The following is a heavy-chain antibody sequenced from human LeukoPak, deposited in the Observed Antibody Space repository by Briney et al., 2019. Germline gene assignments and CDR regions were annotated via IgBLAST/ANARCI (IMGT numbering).Heavy chain of an antibody. Sequence: PGGSLRLSCAASGFTFSGYAMSWVRQAPGKGLEWVSAILGSGGSTYYADSVKGRFTISRDNSKNTLYLQMNSLRAEDTAVYYCAKVGEYYDILTGHYNGRYFDYWGQGTLVTVSS. V-gene: IGHV3-23*01. D-gene: IGHD3-9*01. CDR2: ILGSGGST. J-gene: IGHJ4*02. CDR1: GFTFSGYA. CDR3: AKVGEYYDILTGHYNGRYFDY.